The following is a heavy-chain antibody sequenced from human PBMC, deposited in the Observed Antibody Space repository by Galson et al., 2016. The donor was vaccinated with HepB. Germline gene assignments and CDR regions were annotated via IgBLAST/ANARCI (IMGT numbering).Heavy chain of an antibody. CDR2: IRSSSATM. D-gene: IGHD6-19*01. V-gene: IGHV3-48*04. Sequence: SLRLSCAASGFSFSTYTMNWVRQAPGKGLEWVAYIRSSSATMYYVDSLKGRFAFSRDNAKNSVYLQMNSLRVEDTAVYYCTRDGALPGGWVWIDPWGQGTLVIVSS. J-gene: IGHJ5*02. CDR1: GFSFSTYT. CDR3: TRDGALPGGWVWIDP.